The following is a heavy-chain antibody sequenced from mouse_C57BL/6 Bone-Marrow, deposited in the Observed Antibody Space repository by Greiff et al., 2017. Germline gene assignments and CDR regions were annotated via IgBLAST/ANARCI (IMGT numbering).Heavy chain of an antibody. D-gene: IGHD2-4*01. J-gene: IGHJ4*01. CDR2: INPSTGGT. V-gene: IGHV1-43*01. CDR1: GYSFTGYY. CDR3: ARERLRYYAMDY. Sequence: EVQGVESGPELVKPGASVKISCKASGYSFTGYYMHWVKQSPEKSLEWIGEINPSTGGTSYNQKFKGKATLTVDKSSSTAYMQLKSLTSEDSAVYYCARERLRYYAMDYGGQGTAVTVSS.